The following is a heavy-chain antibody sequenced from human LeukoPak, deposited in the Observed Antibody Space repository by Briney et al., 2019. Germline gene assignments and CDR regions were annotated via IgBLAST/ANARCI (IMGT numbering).Heavy chain of an antibody. CDR1: GGSISSSSYY. CDR3: ARDLRITMVRGDHFDY. D-gene: IGHD3-10*01. CDR2: IYYSGST. V-gene: IGHV4-39*07. J-gene: IGHJ4*02. Sequence: SETLSLTCTVSGGSISSSSYYWGWIRQPPGKGLEWIGSIYYSGSTYYNPSLKSRVTISVDTSKNQFSLKLSSVTAADTAVYYCARDLRITMVRGDHFDYWGQGTLVTVSS.